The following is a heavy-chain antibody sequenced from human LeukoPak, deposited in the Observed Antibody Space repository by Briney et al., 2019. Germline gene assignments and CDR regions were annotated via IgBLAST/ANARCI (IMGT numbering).Heavy chain of an antibody. CDR1: GFTFSSYA. J-gene: IGHJ2*01. D-gene: IGHD4-17*01. V-gene: IGHV3-23*01. Sequence: PGESLRLSCAASGFTFSSYAMTWVRQGPGKGLEWVSAISGSGDSTYYADSVKGRFSISRDNSKNTLFLQMNSLRAEDTAIFYCAKVLQENTVTNSWYFDLWGRGTLVTVSS. CDR3: AKVLQENTVTNSWYFDL. CDR2: ISGSGDST.